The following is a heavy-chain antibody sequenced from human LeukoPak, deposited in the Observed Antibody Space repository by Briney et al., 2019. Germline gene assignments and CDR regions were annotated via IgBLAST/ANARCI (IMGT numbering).Heavy chain of an antibody. D-gene: IGHD6-19*01. V-gene: IGHV3-33*01. CDR1: GFTFSSYG. CDR2: IWYDGSNK. J-gene: IGHJ6*02. CDR3: VRESGNGYSSGWYPYYYYGMDV. Sequence: PGGSLRLSCAASGFTFSSYGMHWVRQAPGKGLEWVALIWYDGSNKYCADSVKGRFTITRDNSKNTLYLQMNSLRAEDTAVYYCVRESGNGYSSGWYPYYYYGMDVWGQGTTVTVSS.